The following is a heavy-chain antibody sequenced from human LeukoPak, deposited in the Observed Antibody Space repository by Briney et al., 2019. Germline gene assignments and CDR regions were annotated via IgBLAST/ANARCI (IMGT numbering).Heavy chain of an antibody. CDR3: ARRTDRVDDAFDV. J-gene: IGHJ3*01. D-gene: IGHD3/OR15-3a*01. Sequence: SVKVSCKSSGGPFDNYAINWVRQAPGQGLEWMGRIIPSLNRANYAQIRVTITADKSTATAYMELSGLRYEDTAVCYCARRTDRVDDAFDVWGQGTMVTVSS. V-gene: IGHV1-69*04. CDR2: IIPSLNRA. CDR1: GGPFDNYA.